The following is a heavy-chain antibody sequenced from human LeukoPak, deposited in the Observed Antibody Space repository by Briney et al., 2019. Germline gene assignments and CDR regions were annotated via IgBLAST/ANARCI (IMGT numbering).Heavy chain of an antibody. CDR1: GYTFTSNH. CDR2: INPSGDST. CDR3: AKIAARDTGEGY. J-gene: IGHJ4*02. Sequence: GASVKVSFKASGYTFTSNHIHWVRQAPGQGLEWMGVINPSGDSTSYAPKFQGRVTVTRDTSTSTVYMELSSLRSEDTGIYYCAKIAARDTGEGYWGQGTPVTVSS. D-gene: IGHD6-6*01. V-gene: IGHV1-46*01.